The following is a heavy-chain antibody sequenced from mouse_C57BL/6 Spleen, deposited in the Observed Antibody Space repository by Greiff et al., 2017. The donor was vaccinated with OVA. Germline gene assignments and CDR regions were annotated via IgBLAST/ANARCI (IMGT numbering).Heavy chain of an antibody. Sequence: QVQLQQSGPELVKPGASVKISCKASGYAFSSSWMNWVKQRPGKGLEWIGRIYPGDGDTNYNGKFKGKATLTADKSSSTAYMQLSSLTSEDSAVCFCARSYGYEDYFDYWGQGTTLTVSS. J-gene: IGHJ2*01. V-gene: IGHV1-82*01. D-gene: IGHD2-2*01. CDR2: IYPGDGDT. CDR1: GYAFSSSW. CDR3: ARSYGYEDYFDY.